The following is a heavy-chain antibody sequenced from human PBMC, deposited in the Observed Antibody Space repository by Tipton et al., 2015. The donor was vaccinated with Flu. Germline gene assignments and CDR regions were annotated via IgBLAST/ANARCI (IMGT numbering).Heavy chain of an antibody. CDR2: LSYDGSHK. J-gene: IGHJ6*02. V-gene: IGHV3-30*18. D-gene: IGHD6-25*01. CDR1: GFTFNSYG. CDR3: AKDHYTAAGADV. Sequence: QLVQSGGGVVQPGRSLRLSCAASGFTFNSYGMHRVRQAPGKGLEWVAFLSYDGSHKYYADPVKGRFTISRDNSKNTLYLQMNSLRAEDTAEYYCAKDHYTAAGADVWGQGTTVSVSS.